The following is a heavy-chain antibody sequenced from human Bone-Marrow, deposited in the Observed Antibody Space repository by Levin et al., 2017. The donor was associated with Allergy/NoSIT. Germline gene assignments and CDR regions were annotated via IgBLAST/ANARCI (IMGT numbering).Heavy chain of an antibody. J-gene: IGHJ4*01. CDR3: ARDVYVIRWYEPPEFDY. D-gene: IGHD6-13*01. CDR2: LNRNSGGI. V-gene: IGHV1-2*06. CDR1: GYNFSDYY. Sequence: ASVKVSCKASGYNFSDYYIHWVRQATGQGLEWMGRLNRNSGGINYPLKFHGRVALTRDTSISTAYLELSGLKSDDTAVYFCARDVYVIRWYEPPEFDYWGHGTLLTVSS.